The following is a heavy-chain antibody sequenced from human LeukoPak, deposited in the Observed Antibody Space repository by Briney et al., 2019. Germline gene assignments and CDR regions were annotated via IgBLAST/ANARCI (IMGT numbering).Heavy chain of an antibody. V-gene: IGHV3-13*01. Sequence: GGSLRLSCAASGFTFSSYDMLWVRQATGKGLEWVSAIGTAGDTYYPGSVKGRFTISRENAKNSLYLQMNSLRAGDTAVYYCARGAAAAGTMDYWGQGTLVTVSS. J-gene: IGHJ4*02. D-gene: IGHD6-13*01. CDR1: GFTFSSYD. CDR3: ARGAAAAGTMDY. CDR2: IGTAGDT.